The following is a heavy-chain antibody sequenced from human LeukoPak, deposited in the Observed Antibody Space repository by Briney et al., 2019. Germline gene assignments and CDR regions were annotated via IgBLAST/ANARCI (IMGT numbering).Heavy chain of an antibody. CDR2: ISSSSSYK. J-gene: IGHJ3*02. Sequence: GGSLRLSCAASGFAFSSYSMNWVRQAPGKGLEWVSSISSSSSYKYYADSVMGRFTISRDNAKNSLYLQMNSLRAEDTAVYYCARDLYVDIVATIPDAFDIWGQGTMVTVSS. V-gene: IGHV3-21*01. D-gene: IGHD5-12*01. CDR3: ARDLYVDIVATIPDAFDI. CDR1: GFAFSSYS.